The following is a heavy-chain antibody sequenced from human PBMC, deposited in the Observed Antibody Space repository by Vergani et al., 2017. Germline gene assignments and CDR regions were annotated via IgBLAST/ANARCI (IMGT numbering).Heavy chain of an antibody. CDR2: IYYSGST. Sequence: QVQLQESGPGLVKPSETLSLTCTVSGGSISSSSYYWGWIRQPPGKGLEWIGSIYYSGSTYYNPSLKSRVTISVDTSKNQFSLKLSSVTAADTAVYYCARGLLYYDSSGYKGTYFDYWGQGTLVTVSS. D-gene: IGHD3-22*01. CDR3: ARGLLYYDSSGYKGTYFDY. J-gene: IGHJ4*02. V-gene: IGHV4-39*01. CDR1: GGSISSSSYY.